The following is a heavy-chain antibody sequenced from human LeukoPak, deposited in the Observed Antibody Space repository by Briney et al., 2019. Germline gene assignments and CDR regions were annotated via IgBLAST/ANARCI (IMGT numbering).Heavy chain of an antibody. CDR2: INHSGST. V-gene: IGHV4-34*01. Sequence: SETLSLTCAVYGGSFSGYYWSWIRQPPGKGLEWIGEINHSGSTNYNPSLKSRVTISVDTSKNQFSLKLSSVTAADTAVYYCARHAVAAPHDYWGQGTLVTVSS. CDR1: GGSFSGYY. D-gene: IGHD2-15*01. CDR3: ARHAVAAPHDY. J-gene: IGHJ4*02.